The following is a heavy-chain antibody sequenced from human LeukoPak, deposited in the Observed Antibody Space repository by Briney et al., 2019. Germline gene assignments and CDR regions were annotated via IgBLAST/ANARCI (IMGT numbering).Heavy chain of an antibody. CDR1: GFTFNTYS. D-gene: IGHD3-10*01. Sequence: PGGSLRLSCAASGFTFNTYSMNWVRQAPGKGLEWVSYISSSSSTIYYADSVKGRFTISRDNAKNSLYLQMNTLRAEDTAVYYCARGLSYGSGSSIWGQGTMVTVSS. CDR3: ARGLSYGSGSSI. V-gene: IGHV3-48*04. CDR2: ISSSSSTI. J-gene: IGHJ3*02.